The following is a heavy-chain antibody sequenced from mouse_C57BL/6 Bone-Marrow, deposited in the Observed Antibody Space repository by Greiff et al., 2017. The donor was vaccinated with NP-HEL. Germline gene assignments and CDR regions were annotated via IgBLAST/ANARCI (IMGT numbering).Heavy chain of an antibody. CDR3: TREITTVGY. Sequence: VQLQQSGAELVRPGASLTLSCKASGYTFTDYEMHWVKQTPVHGLEWIGAIDPETGGTAYNQKFKGKAILTADKSSSTAYMELRSLTSEDSAVYYCTREITTVGYWGQGTTLTVSS. J-gene: IGHJ2*01. CDR1: GYTFTDYE. V-gene: IGHV1-15*01. CDR2: IDPETGGT. D-gene: IGHD1-1*01.